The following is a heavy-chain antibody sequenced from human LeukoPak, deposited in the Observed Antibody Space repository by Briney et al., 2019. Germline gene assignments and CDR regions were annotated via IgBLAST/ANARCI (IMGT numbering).Heavy chain of an antibody. CDR1: GGSISSYY. J-gene: IGHJ5*02. D-gene: IGHD6-13*01. Sequence: PSETLSLTCTVSGGSISSYYWSWIRQPPGKGLEWIGYIYYSGSTNYNPSLKSRVTISVDTSKNQFSLKLSSVTAADTAVYYCASYSSSWSGWFDPWGQGTLVTVS. CDR2: IYYSGST. V-gene: IGHV4-59*01. CDR3: ASYSSSWSGWFDP.